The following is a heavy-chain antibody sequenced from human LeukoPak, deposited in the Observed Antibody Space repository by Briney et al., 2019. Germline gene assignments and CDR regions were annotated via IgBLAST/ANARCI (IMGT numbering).Heavy chain of an antibody. CDR2: ISVGKGDS. Sequence: ASVKVSCKASGYTFTSYTIHWVRQAPGQSLEWMGWISVGKGDSKCSQEFQGRVTLTRDTSATTAYLEVSCLRPEDTAVYYCARVRGIRDAFDFWGQGTMVTVSS. D-gene: IGHD1-14*01. J-gene: IGHJ3*01. V-gene: IGHV1-3*03. CDR1: GYTFTSYT. CDR3: ARVRGIRDAFDF.